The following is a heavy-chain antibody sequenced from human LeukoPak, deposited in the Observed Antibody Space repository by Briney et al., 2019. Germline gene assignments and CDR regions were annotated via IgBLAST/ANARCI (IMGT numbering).Heavy chain of an antibody. Sequence: GGSLRLSCAASGFTFSSYGMIWVRRAPGKGREGVSYISSSSSTIYYADSVKGRFTISRDNAKNSLYLQMNSLRAEDTAVYYCARDPSSWYYYYMDVWGKGTTVTISS. J-gene: IGHJ6*03. CDR3: ARDPSSWYYYYMDV. V-gene: IGHV3-48*01. CDR1: GFTFSSYG. CDR2: ISSSSSTI. D-gene: IGHD6-13*01.